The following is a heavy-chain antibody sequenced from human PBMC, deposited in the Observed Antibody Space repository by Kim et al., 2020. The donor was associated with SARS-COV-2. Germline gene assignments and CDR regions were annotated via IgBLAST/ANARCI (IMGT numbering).Heavy chain of an antibody. Sequence: GGSLRLSCAASGFTFSNAWMSWVRQAPGKGLEWVGRIKSKTYGGTTDYAAPVKGRYTISRDDSKNTLYLQMNSLKTEDTAVYYCTASGSYWGQGTLVTV. CDR1: GFTFSNAW. D-gene: IGHD3-3*01. CDR2: IKSKTYGGTT. CDR3: TASGSY. J-gene: IGHJ4*02. V-gene: IGHV3-15*01.